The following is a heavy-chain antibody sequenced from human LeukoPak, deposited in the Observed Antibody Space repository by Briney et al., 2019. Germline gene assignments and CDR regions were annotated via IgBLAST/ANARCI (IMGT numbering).Heavy chain of an antibody. D-gene: IGHD2-2*01. CDR3: ARGGKLEPTAMAS. J-gene: IGHJ5*02. CDR2: IKHDGSDK. Sequence: RAGGSLRLSCVASGFSFNNYWMSWVRQAPGEGLEWVANIKHDGSDKYYMDSVKGRFTISRDNAQTMLNLQVNSLRVEDTAIYYCARGGKLEPTAMASWGQGSLVVVSS. V-gene: IGHV3-7*01. CDR1: GFSFNNYW.